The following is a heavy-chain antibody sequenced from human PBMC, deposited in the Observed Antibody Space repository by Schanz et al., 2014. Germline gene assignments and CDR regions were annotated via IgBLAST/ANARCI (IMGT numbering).Heavy chain of an antibody. CDR2: IYSGVST. V-gene: IGHV3-NL1*01. Sequence: QVQLVESGGGVVQPGRSLRLSCAASGFNFRNYGMHWVRQAPGKGLEWVSIIYSGVSTYYADSVKGRFTISRDNSKNTVYRQINNLRGEDTGMYDCARGDPVAGLDYWGRGTLVTVSS. CDR1: GFNFRNYG. CDR3: ARGDPVAGLDY. J-gene: IGHJ4*02.